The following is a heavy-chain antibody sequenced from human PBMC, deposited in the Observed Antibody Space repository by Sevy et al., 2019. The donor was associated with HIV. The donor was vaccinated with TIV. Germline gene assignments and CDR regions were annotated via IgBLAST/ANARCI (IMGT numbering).Heavy chain of an antibody. D-gene: IGHD2-2*01. CDR2: IHYTGST. Sequence: SETLSLTCTVSGASISSSYWCWIRQPPGKGLEWIGFIHYTGSTNYDPSLKSRVTISVDTSKNHFSLKLSSVTAADTAVYYCARHVNARWFDPRGQGTLVTVSS. CDR1: GASISSSY. J-gene: IGHJ5*02. CDR3: ARHVNARWFDP. V-gene: IGHV4-59*08.